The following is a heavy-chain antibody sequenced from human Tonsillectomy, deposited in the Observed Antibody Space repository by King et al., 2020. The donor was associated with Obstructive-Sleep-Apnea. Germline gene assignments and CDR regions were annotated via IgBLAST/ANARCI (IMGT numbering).Heavy chain of an antibody. CDR2: ICGSGDST. J-gene: IGHJ3*02. CDR1: GFTFFYYD. D-gene: IGHD4-17*01. Sequence: VQLVESGGGLGQPGGALRLSLAAPGFTFFYYDKTWGRQAPGKGRGGVSGICGSGDSTYYADSVRGRFTISRDNSKNTRDLQMNSPRAEDTAVYYCAKVSGYGDYFDAFDIWGQGTMVTVSS. V-gene: IGHV3-23*04. CDR3: AKVSGYGDYFDAFDI.